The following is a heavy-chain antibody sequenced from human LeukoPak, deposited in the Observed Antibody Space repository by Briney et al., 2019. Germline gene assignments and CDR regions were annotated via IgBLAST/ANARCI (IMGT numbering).Heavy chain of an antibody. CDR1: GFTCSNDW. V-gene: IGHV3-74*01. CDR2: ISSDGTTT. J-gene: IGHJ4*02. D-gene: IGHD2-15*01. Sequence: GGSLRLSCAVSGFTCSNDWMHWVRRAPGKGLVWVSRISSDGTTTNYADSVKGRFTISRDNAKNTLYLQMDSLRAEDTAVYYCAGRWSFDYWGQGTLVTVSS. CDR3: AGRWSFDY.